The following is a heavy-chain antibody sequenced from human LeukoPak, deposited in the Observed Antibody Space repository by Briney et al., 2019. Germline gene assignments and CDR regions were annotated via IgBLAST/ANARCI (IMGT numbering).Heavy chain of an antibody. D-gene: IGHD3-9*01. J-gene: IGHJ4*02. V-gene: IGHV4-59*01. CDR2: IYYSGST. CDR3: ARSPVLRYFDWLPYFDY. CDR1: GGSISSYY. Sequence: KASETLSLTCTVSGGSISSYYWSWIRQPPGKGLEWIGYIYYSGSTNYNPSLKSRVTISVDTSKNQFSLKLSSVTAADTAVYYCARSPVLRYFDWLPYFDYWGQGTLVTVSS.